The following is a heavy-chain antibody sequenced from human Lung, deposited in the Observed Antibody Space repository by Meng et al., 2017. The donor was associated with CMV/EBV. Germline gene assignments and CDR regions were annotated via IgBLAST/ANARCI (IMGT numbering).Heavy chain of an antibody. D-gene: IGHD1-7*01. CDR2: IIPILGIA. CDR1: GGTFSSYA. V-gene: IGHV1-69*10. CDR3: ASRTGTPKRGCNWFDP. Sequence: SVXVSXKASGGTFSSYAISWVRQAPGQGLEWMGGIIPILGIANYAQKFQGRVTITADKSTSTAYMELSSLRSEDTAVYYCASRTGTPKRGCNWFDPWGEQTXVTVSS. J-gene: IGHJ5*02.